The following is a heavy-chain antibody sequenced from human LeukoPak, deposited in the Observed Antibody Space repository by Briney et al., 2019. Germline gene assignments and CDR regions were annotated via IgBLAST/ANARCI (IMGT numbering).Heavy chain of an antibody. CDR1: GYTFTSYG. Sequence: GASVKVSCKASGYTFTSYGISWVRQAPGQGLEWMGWINPNSGGTNYAQKFQGRVTMTRDTSISTAYMELSRLRSDDTAVYYCARVLIFGGEPYYFDYWGQGTLVTVSS. CDR2: INPNSGGT. V-gene: IGHV1-2*02. D-gene: IGHD3-3*01. J-gene: IGHJ4*02. CDR3: ARVLIFGGEPYYFDY.